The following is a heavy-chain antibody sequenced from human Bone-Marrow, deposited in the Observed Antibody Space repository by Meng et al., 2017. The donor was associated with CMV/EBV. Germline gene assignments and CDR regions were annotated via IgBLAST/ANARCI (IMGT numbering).Heavy chain of an antibody. CDR3: ARERIKDYYYGMDV. D-gene: IGHD2-15*01. CDR1: GFTFSSYW. Sequence: GGSLRLSCAASGFTFSSYWMSWVRQAPGKGLEWVANIKQDGSEKYYVDSVKGRFTISRDNSKNTLYLQMNSLRAEDTAVYYCARERIKDYYYGMDVWGQGTTVTVSS. J-gene: IGHJ6*02. CDR2: IKQDGSEK. V-gene: IGHV3-7*01.